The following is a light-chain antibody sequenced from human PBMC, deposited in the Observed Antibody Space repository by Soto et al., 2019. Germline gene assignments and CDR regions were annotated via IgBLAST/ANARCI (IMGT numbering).Light chain of an antibody. CDR3: SSYTTSSTYV. CDR1: SSDVGAYNY. Sequence: QSALTQSASVSGSPGQSITISCTGTSSDVGAYNYVFWYQQHPGKAPKLMIYEVSNRPSEVSNRFSGSKSGNTASLTISGLQAGDEADYYCSSYTTSSTYVFGTGTKVTVL. J-gene: IGLJ1*01. CDR2: EVS. V-gene: IGLV2-14*01.